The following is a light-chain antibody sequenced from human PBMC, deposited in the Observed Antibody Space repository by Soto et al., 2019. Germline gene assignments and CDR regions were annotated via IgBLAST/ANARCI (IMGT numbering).Light chain of an antibody. CDR2: HAS. V-gene: IGKV3-11*01. CDR1: QSVASF. J-gene: IGKJ2*01. Sequence: EIVLTQSPDTLSLSPGDTDTLSCRASQSVASFFAWYQHKPGHPPRLLMYHASNRDTGVPARFSGSGSGTHFTLSISGMRPVDFSVYDWQHRADRTRGSFGQVTKLELQ. CDR3: QHRADRTRGS.